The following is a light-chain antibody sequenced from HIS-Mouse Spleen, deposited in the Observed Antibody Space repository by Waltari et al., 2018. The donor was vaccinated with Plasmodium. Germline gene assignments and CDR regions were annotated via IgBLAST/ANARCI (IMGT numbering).Light chain of an antibody. CDR3: SSYAGSNNLV. J-gene: IGLJ2*01. CDR2: EVS. Sequence: QSALTQPPSASGSPGQSVTLSCTGTSSDVGGYHYVSWSQQHPGKAPKLMIYEVSKRPSGVPDRFSGSKSGNTASLTVSGLQAEDEADYYCSSYAGSNNLVFGGGTKLTVL. CDR1: SSDVGGYHY. V-gene: IGLV2-8*01.